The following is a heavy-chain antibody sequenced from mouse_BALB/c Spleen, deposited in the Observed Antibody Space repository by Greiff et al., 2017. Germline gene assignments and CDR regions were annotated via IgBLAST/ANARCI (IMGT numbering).Heavy chain of an antibody. CDR3: ARYPLYGDDEGGLDY. V-gene: IGHV5-4*02. CDR2: ISDGGSYT. Sequence: EVMLVESGGGLVKPGGSLKLSCAASGFTFSDYYMYWVRQTPEKRLEWVATISDGGSYTYYPDSVKGRFTISRDNAKNNLYLQMSSLKSEDTAMYYCARYPLYGDDEGGLDYGGQGTTLTVSS. J-gene: IGHJ2*01. D-gene: IGHD2-2*01. CDR1: GFTFSDYY.